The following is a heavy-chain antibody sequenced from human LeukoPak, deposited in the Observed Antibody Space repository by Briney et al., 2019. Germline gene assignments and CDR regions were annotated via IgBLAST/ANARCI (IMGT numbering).Heavy chain of an antibody. Sequence: GGSLRLSCAASGSYWMHWVRQAPGKGLVWVSHINSDGSWTSYADSVKGRFTISRDNAKNSLFLEMKRLRAEDTGVYYCAQGDAIDVWGQGTTVTVS. D-gene: IGHD3-16*01. CDR3: AQGDAIDV. CDR2: INSDGSWT. CDR1: GSYW. V-gene: IGHV3-74*01. J-gene: IGHJ6*02.